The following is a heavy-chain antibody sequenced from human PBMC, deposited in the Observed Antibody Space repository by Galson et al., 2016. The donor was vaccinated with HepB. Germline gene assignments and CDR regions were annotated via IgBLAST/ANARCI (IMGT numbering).Heavy chain of an antibody. Sequence: SVKVSCKATGYSFIGYDIYWVRQAPGQGLQWMGWINPNNGDTSYAQKFRDRVTMTRDTSLRTAYLELTSLRSDDTAVYYCARPMNRVGTGHWGQGTLVTVSS. CDR1: GYSFIGYD. CDR3: ARPMNRVGTGH. J-gene: IGHJ4*02. CDR2: INPNNGDT. V-gene: IGHV1-2*02. D-gene: IGHD1-14*01.